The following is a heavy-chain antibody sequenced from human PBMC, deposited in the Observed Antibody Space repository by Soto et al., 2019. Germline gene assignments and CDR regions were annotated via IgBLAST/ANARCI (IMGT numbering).Heavy chain of an antibody. CDR1: GFTFSSYG. CDR2: ISYDGSNK. CDR3: AKSGMVYAYYYYYGMDV. V-gene: IGHV3-30*18. J-gene: IGHJ6*04. D-gene: IGHD2-8*01. Sequence: QVQLVESGGGVVQPGRSLRLSCAASGFTFSSYGMHWVRQAPGKGLEWVAVISYDGSNKYYADSVKGRFTISRDNSQNTLYLQMNSLRDEDTAVYYCAKSGMVYAYYYYYGMDVWGKGTTVTVSS.